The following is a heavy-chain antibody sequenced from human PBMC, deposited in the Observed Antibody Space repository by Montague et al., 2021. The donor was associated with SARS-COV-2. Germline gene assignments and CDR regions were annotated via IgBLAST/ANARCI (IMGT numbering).Heavy chain of an antibody. Sequence: SETLSLTCAVYGGSFSTYYWSWIRQPPGKGLEWIGEINHSGSTNYNPSLKGRVTISVDTSKNQFSLKLSSVTAADTAVYYCARVRGVNLIFGAHYYYGMDVWGQGTTVTVSS. D-gene: IGHD3-10*01. CDR3: ARVRGVNLIFGAHYYYGMDV. CDR2: INHSGST. J-gene: IGHJ6*02. V-gene: IGHV4-34*01. CDR1: GGSFSTYY.